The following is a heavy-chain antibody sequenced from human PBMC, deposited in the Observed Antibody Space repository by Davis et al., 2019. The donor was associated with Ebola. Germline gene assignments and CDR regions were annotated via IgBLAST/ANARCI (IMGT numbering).Heavy chain of an antibody. V-gene: IGHV3-53*01. D-gene: IGHD5-12*01. CDR3: ARDRPGSGYDSYYYYYYGMDV. CDR1: GFTVSSNY. Sequence: GESLKISCAASGFTVSSNYMSWVRQAPGKGLEWVSVIYSGGSTYYADSVKGRFTISRHNSKNTLYLQMNSLRDEDTAVYYCARDRPGSGYDSYYYYYYGMDVWGQGTTVTVSS. CDR2: IYSGGST. J-gene: IGHJ6*02.